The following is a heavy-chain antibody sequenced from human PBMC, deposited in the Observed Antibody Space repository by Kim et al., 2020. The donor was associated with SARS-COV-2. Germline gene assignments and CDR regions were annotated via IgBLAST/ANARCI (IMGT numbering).Heavy chain of an antibody. CDR2: INHSGST. CDR1: GGSFSGYY. V-gene: IGHV4-34*01. J-gene: IGHJ5*02. CDR3: ARGSRNTDCSGGSCLCWFDP. D-gene: IGHD2-15*01. Sequence: SETLSLTCAVYGGSFSGYYWSWIRQPPGKGLEWIGEINHSGSTNYNPSLKSRVTISVDTSKNQFSLKLSSVTAADTAVYYCARGSRNTDCSGGSCLCWFDPWGQGTLVTVSS.